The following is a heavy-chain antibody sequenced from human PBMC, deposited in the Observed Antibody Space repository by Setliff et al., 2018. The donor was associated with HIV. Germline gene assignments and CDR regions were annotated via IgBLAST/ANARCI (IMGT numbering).Heavy chain of an antibody. CDR1: GFTFSNAW. J-gene: IGHJ4*02. CDR3: VRGLGSEFDY. V-gene: IGHV3-15*05. CDR2: IKSKTDGGTT. D-gene: IGHD2-15*01. Sequence: GGSLRLSCAASGFTFSNAWMSWVRQAPGKGLEWVGRIKSKTDGGTTDYAAPVKGRFTISRDDSKNTLYLQMNSLKIEDTAVYYCVRGLGSEFDYWGQGTLVTVSS.